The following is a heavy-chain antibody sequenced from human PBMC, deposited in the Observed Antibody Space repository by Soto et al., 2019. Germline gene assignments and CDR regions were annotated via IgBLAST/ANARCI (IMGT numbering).Heavy chain of an antibody. V-gene: IGHV1-2*02. D-gene: IGHD5-12*01. CDR2: INPTTGGT. CDR3: VRRRRDVVPTTLGRQLLNWFDP. CDR1: GYTFTDYH. Sequence: GALVKVSCKASGYTFTDYHIHWVRQAPGQGLEWMGWINPTTGGTDYAQKFQGRVNMTRDTSINTAYMEVTRMRFDDTAIYFCVRRRRDVVPTTLGRQLLNWFDPWGQGTMGTVSS. J-gene: IGHJ5*02.